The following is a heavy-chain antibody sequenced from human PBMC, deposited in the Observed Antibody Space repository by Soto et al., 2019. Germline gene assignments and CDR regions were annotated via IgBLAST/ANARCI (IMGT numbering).Heavy chain of an antibody. Sequence: ASVKVSCKASGYTLTSHHINWVRQATGQGLEWMGSMNPNSGNTVYAQKFQGRVTMTRKTSISTAYMELSRLRSDDTAVYYCARASSGSYATDSFHHWGQGTLVTVSS. V-gene: IGHV1-8*01. CDR1: GYTLTSHH. J-gene: IGHJ1*01. CDR2: MNPNSGNT. D-gene: IGHD1-26*01. CDR3: ARASSGSYATDSFHH.